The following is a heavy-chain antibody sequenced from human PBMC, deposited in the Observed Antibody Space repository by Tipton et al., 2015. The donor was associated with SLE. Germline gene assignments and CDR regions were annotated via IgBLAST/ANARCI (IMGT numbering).Heavy chain of an antibody. J-gene: IGHJ4*02. V-gene: IGHV4-59*01. Sequence: TLSLTCTVSGDSITNYYWSWIRQPPGKGLEWIAFIYHNGNAAYNLSLASRVTMSVDTPKNQFSLKMTSVSAADTAMYYCARVFRHGYNYPSTRFDYWGQGTLVTVSS. CDR3: ARVFRHGYNYPSTRFDY. D-gene: IGHD5-24*01. CDR1: GDSITNYY. CDR2: IYHNGNA.